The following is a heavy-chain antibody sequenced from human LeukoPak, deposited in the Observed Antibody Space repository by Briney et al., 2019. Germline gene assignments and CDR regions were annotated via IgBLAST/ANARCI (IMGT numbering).Heavy chain of an antibody. J-gene: IGHJ4*02. V-gene: IGHV3-33*01. Sequence: PGGSLRLSCAASGFTFSSYAMHWVRQAPGKGLEWVAAIWYDGSNKYYADSVKGRFTISRDNAKNTLYLQMNSLRAEDTAVYFCARVSVQLWSSSDYWGQGTLVTVSS. CDR3: ARVSVQLWSSSDY. CDR1: GFTFSSYA. CDR2: IWYDGSNK. D-gene: IGHD5-18*01.